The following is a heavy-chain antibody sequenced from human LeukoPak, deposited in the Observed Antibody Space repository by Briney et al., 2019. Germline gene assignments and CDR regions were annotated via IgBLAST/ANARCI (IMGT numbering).Heavy chain of an antibody. CDR3: VRPGTSGTEGLEY. J-gene: IGHJ4*02. V-gene: IGHV4-39*01. Sequence: SETLSLNCTVSGDYIGSSSYYWGWIRQTPGKGLEWIGSVYKNGNSYHNPSLKSRVSISIDTSKNQFSLKVTSVTVADTAVYYCVRPGTSGTEGLEYWGQGTLVTVSS. CDR1: GDYIGSSSYY. D-gene: IGHD1-26*01. CDR2: VYKNGNS.